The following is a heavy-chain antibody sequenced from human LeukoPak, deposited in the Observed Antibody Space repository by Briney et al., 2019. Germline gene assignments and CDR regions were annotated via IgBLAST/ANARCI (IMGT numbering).Heavy chain of an antibody. J-gene: IGHJ4*02. CDR3: ARHAITLFDY. D-gene: IGHD3-10*01. Sequence: GESLKISCKGSGYRFTSYWIGWVRQMPGKGLEWMGIINPGDSDTRYSPSFQGQVTISADKSISTAYLQWSSLKTSDTAMYYCARHAITLFDYWGQGTLVTVSS. CDR2: INPGDSDT. CDR1: GYRFTSYW. V-gene: IGHV5-51*01.